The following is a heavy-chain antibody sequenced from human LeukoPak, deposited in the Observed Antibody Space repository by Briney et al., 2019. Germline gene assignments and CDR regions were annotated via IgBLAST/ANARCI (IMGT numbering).Heavy chain of an antibody. Sequence: GGSLRLSCAASGFTFSSYWMHWVRQAPGKGLVWVSRIKSDGSTTSYADSVKGRFTISRDNAKNTLYLQMNSLRAEDTAVYYCARDFWSGYYNWFDPWGQGTLVTVSS. D-gene: IGHD3-3*01. CDR3: ARDFWSGYYNWFDP. V-gene: IGHV3-74*01. J-gene: IGHJ5*02. CDR2: IKSDGSTT. CDR1: GFTFSSYW.